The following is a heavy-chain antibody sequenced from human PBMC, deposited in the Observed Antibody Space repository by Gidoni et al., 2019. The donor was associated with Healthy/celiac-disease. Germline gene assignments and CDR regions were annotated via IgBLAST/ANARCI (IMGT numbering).Heavy chain of an antibody. CDR2: INPNSGGT. V-gene: IGHV1-2*02. D-gene: IGHD6-19*01. CDR3: ARVEQWLVPLAFDI. Sequence: QVQLVQAGAEVKKPGASVKVSCKASGYTFTGYYMHWVRQAPGQGLEWMGWINPNSGGTNYAQKCQGRVTMTRDTSISTAYMELSRLRSDDTAVYYCARVEQWLVPLAFDIWGQGTMVTVSS. CDR1: GYTFTGYY. J-gene: IGHJ3*02.